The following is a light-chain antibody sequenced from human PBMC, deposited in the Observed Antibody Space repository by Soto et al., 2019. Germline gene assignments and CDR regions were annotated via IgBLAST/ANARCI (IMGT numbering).Light chain of an antibody. Sequence: DIQMTQSPSPLSASVGDRVTITCRASQGISNHLAWFQQKPGKAPKSLIYAASSLQSGVPSKFSGTGSGTDFALTINSLQPEDVATYYCQQYHSHPLTFGGGTRVEIK. CDR2: AAS. V-gene: IGKV1-16*02. J-gene: IGKJ4*01. CDR1: QGISNH. CDR3: QQYHSHPLT.